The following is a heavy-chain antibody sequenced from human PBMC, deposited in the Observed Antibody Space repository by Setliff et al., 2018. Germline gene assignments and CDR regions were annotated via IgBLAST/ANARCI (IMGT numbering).Heavy chain of an antibody. CDR3: VRDRYGRNSDGSGVYNWFDS. V-gene: IGHV4-61*09. CDR2: VYSTGST. Sequence: SETLSLTCNVSGASISSGSHYWSRIRQSAGEKPTWIGHVYSTGSTNYNPSFESRVSISVDKSNNQFSLKMTSVTAADTAMYYCVRDRYGRNSDGSGVYNWFDSWGQGILVTVSS. CDR1: GASISSGSHY. J-gene: IGHJ5*01. D-gene: IGHD2-15*01.